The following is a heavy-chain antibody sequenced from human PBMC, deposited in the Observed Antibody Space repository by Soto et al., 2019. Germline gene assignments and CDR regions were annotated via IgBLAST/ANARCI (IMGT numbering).Heavy chain of an antibody. CDR2: INPNSGGA. Sequence: ASVKVSCKASGYTFTGYYMHWVRQAPGQGLEWVGWINPNSGGANYAQKFQGWVTMTRDTSISTAYMELSRLRSDDTAVYYCARGYGSGSSSFDYWGQGTLVTVS. J-gene: IGHJ4*02. CDR3: ARGYGSGSSSFDY. D-gene: IGHD3-10*01. V-gene: IGHV1-2*04. CDR1: GYTFTGYY.